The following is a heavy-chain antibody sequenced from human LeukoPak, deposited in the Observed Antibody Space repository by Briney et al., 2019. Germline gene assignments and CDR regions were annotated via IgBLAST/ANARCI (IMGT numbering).Heavy chain of an antibody. CDR1: GGSISSGSYY. Sequence: SETLSLTCTVSGGSISSGSYYWGWIRQPPGKGLEWIGSIYHSGSTYYNPSLKSRVTISVDTSKNQFSLKLSSVTAADTAVYYCARDRELGYYDILTGLNWFDPWGQGTLVTVSS. CDR3: ARDRELGYYDILTGLNWFDP. CDR2: IYHSGST. V-gene: IGHV4-39*07. J-gene: IGHJ5*02. D-gene: IGHD3-9*01.